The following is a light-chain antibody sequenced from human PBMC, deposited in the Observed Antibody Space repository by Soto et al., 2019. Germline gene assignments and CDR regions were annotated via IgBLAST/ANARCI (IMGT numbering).Light chain of an antibody. CDR1: QYISTY. V-gene: IGKV1-39*01. J-gene: IGKJ2*01. Sequence: DIQMTQSPSSLSASVGDRVTITCRASQYISTYLNWYQQKPGKAPKLLIYAASSLQSGVPSRFGGSGSAADFTLTISSLQPEDFATYYCQQSYSTPPFTFGQGTKLEIK. CDR2: AAS. CDR3: QQSYSTPPFT.